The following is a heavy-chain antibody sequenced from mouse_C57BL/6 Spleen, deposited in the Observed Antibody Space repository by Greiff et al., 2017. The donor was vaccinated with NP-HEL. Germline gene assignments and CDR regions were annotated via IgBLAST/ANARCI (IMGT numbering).Heavy chain of an antibody. J-gene: IGHJ4*01. CDR1: GYTFTDYY. CDR2: INPYNGGT. CDR3: ARRYPSGCMDY. V-gene: IGHV1-19*01. Sequence: EVQLQQSGPVLVKPGASVKMSCKASGYTFTDYYMNWVKQSHGKSLEWIGVINPYNGGTSYNQKFKGKATLTVDKSSSTAYMECNSLTSEDSAVYDCARRYPSGCMDYWGQGTSVTVSS.